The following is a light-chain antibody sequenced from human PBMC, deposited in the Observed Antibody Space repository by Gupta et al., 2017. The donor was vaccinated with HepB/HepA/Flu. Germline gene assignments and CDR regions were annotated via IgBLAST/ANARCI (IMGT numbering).Light chain of an antibody. Sequence: EIVLTQSPATLSLSPGERATLSCRASQTVGKNYLGWFQQKPGQTPWLLVYNPATRATGIPDRFSGSGSGTDFTLTIVRVEPEDFAVYYCHQYAYSPLTFGQGTRLEIK. J-gene: IGKJ5*01. V-gene: IGKV3-20*01. CDR1: QTVGKNY. CDR2: NPA. CDR3: HQYAYSPLT.